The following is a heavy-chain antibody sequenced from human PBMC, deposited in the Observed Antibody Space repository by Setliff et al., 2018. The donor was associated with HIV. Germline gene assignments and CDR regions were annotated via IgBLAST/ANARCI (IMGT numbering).Heavy chain of an antibody. CDR1: GGTFSSYP. CDR3: ARGRNYDSSGYGDYYYYYMDV. J-gene: IGHJ6*03. D-gene: IGHD3-22*01. V-gene: IGHV1-69*13. Sequence: EASVKVSCKASGGTFSSYPISWVRQAPGQGLEWMGGIIPIFGATRYAQKFQGRVTVTADEATSTAYMQLSSLRSDDTAVYYCARGRNYDSSGYGDYYYYYMDVWGKGTTVTVSS. CDR2: IIPIFGAT.